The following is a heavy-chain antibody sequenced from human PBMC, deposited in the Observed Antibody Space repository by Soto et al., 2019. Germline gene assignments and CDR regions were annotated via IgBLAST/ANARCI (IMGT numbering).Heavy chain of an antibody. CDR2: IWYDGSNK. CDR1: GFTFSSYG. J-gene: IGHJ4*02. V-gene: IGHV3-33*01. D-gene: IGHD3-22*01. CDR3: ARDYYDSSGYYPNLDY. Sequence: GGSLRLSCAASGFTFSSYGMNWVRQAPGKGLEWVAVIWYDGSNKYYADSVKGRFTISRDNSNNKLYLQMNSLRAEDTAVYYCARDYYDSSGYYPNLDYWGQGTLVTVSS.